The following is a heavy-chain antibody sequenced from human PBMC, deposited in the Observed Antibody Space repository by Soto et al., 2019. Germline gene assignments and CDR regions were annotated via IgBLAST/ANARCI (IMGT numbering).Heavy chain of an antibody. J-gene: IGHJ3*02. D-gene: IGHD5-18*01. CDR3: ASMVGTAISAFDI. V-gene: IGHV5-10-1*01. CDR2: IDPSDSYT. CDR1: GYSFTSYW. Sequence: GESLKISCNGSGYSFTSYWISWVRQMPGKGLEWMGRIDPSDSYTNYSPSFQGHVTISADKSISTAYLQWSSLKASDTAMYYCASMVGTAISAFDIWGQGTMVTVSS.